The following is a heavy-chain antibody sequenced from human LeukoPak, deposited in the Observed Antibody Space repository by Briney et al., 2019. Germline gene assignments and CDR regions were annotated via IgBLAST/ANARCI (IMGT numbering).Heavy chain of an antibody. CDR3: AREERRWLQRGSCAFDI. Sequence: ASVTVSCKASGGTFSSYAISWVRQAPGQGLEWMGWINPNSGGTNYAQKFQGWVTMTRDTSISTAYMELSRLRSDDTAVYYCAREERRWLQRGSCAFDIWGQGTMVTVSS. CDR1: GGTFSSYA. J-gene: IGHJ3*02. CDR2: INPNSGGT. V-gene: IGHV1-2*04. D-gene: IGHD5-24*01.